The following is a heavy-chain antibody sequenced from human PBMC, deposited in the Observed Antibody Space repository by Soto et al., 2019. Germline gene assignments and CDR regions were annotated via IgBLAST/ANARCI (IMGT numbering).Heavy chain of an antibody. CDR1: GFTFTSSA. J-gene: IGHJ3*02. CDR3: AITRGYYDSRNVRGAFDI. CDR2: ISAYNGNT. V-gene: IGHV1-18*01. Sequence: GASVKVSCKASGFTFTSSAMQWVRQAPGQGLEWMGWISAYNGNTNYAQKLQGRVTMTTDTSTSTAYMELRSLRSDDTAVYYCAITRGYYDSRNVRGAFDIWGQGTMVTVSS. D-gene: IGHD3-22*01.